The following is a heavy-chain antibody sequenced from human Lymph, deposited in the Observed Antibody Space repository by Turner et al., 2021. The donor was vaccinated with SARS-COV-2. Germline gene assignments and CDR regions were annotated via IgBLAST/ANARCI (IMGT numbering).Heavy chain of an antibody. V-gene: IGHV1-69*01. D-gene: IGHD2-2*01. Sequence: QVQLVQSGAEVKQPGSSVKVYCKASGGTFSSYAISWVRQAPGQGLEWMGEIIPIFGTAKYAQKFQGRVTIIADESTSTAYMELSSLRSEDTALYYCARGSRDCSSTSCYPFFDFWGQGTLVTVSS. J-gene: IGHJ4*02. CDR3: ARGSRDCSSTSCYPFFDF. CDR2: IIPIFGTA. CDR1: GGTFSSYA.